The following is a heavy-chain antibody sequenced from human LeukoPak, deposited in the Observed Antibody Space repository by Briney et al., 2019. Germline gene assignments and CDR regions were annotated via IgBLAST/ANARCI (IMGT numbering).Heavy chain of an antibody. D-gene: IGHD2-2*02. Sequence: GGSLRLSCAASGFTFSSYAMSWVRQAPGKGLEWVSAISGSGGSTYYADSVKGRFTISRDNSKNTLYLQMNSLRAEDTAIYYCAKYCTTTSCYTRYGMDVWGQGTTVTVSS. CDR2: ISGSGGST. V-gene: IGHV3-23*01. CDR1: GFTFSSYA. J-gene: IGHJ6*02. CDR3: AKYCTTTSCYTRYGMDV.